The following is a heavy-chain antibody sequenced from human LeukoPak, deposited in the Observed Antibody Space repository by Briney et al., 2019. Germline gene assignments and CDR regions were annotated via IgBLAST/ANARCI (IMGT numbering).Heavy chain of an antibody. CDR2: ISSSGGTI. CDR1: GFTFSTYS. J-gene: IGHJ5*02. V-gene: IGHV3-48*04. D-gene: IGHD2-2*01. Sequence: GGSLRLSCAASGFTFSTYSMNWARQAPGKGLEWVSYISSSGGTIYYADSVKGRFTISRDNAKNSLYLQMNSLRAEDTAVYYCARDPGPAAISPWFDPWGQGTLVTVSS. CDR3: ARDPGPAAISPWFDP.